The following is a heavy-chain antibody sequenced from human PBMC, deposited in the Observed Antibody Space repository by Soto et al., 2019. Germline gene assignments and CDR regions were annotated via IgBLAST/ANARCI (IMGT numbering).Heavy chain of an antibody. CDR2: IYPGDSDT. CDR1: GYSFTSYW. D-gene: IGHD3-10*01. J-gene: IGHJ3*01. Sequence: PGESLKISCKGSGYSFTSYWIGWVRQMPGKGLEWMGIIYPGDSDTRYSPSFQGQVTISADKSISTAYLQWSSLKASDTAMYYCARRAEWFWELLFILYDAFDFWGQGTMVPVSS. V-gene: IGHV5-51*01. CDR3: ARRAEWFWELLFILYDAFDF.